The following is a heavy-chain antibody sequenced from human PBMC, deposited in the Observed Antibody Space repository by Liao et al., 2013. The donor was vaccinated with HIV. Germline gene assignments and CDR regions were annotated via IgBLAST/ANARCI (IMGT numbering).Heavy chain of an antibody. CDR2: IYYSGST. D-gene: IGHD7-27*01. Sequence: QVQLQESGPGLVKPSETLSLTCSVSGGSISNYYCTWIRQPPGKGLEWIGYIYYSGSTKYNPSLKSRVAMSADTSMNQFSLKMTSVTAADTARYFCAMAELGISALDIWGQGTLVTVSS. J-gene: IGHJ3*02. CDR3: AMAELGISALDI. V-gene: IGHV4-59*01. CDR1: GGSISNYY.